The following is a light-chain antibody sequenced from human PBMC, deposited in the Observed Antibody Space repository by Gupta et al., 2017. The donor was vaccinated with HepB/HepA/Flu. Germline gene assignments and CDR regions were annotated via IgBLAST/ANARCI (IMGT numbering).Light chain of an antibody. CDR1: QDISKY. CDR3: QQYDNVRT. CDR2: DTS. Sequence: DIQLTQSPSSLSASVGDRVTITFQASQDISKYLNWYQQKPGKAPKLLIYDTSNLERGVPSRCSGSGSGTDFTFTISSLQPEDIATYYCQQYDNVRTVGGGTKVESK. V-gene: IGKV1-33*01. J-gene: IGKJ4*01.